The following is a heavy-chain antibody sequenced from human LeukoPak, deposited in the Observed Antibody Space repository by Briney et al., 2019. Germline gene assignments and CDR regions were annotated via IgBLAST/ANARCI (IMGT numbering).Heavy chain of an antibody. Sequence: SETLSLTCTVSGGSISSGSYYWSWIRQPPGKGLEWIGEINHSGSTNYNPSLKSRVTISVDTSKNQFSLKLSSVTAADTAVYYCARARELRGFDAFDIWGQGTMVTVSS. CDR2: INHSGST. CDR1: GGSISSGSYY. V-gene: IGHV4-39*07. J-gene: IGHJ3*02. CDR3: ARARELRGFDAFDI. D-gene: IGHD1-26*01.